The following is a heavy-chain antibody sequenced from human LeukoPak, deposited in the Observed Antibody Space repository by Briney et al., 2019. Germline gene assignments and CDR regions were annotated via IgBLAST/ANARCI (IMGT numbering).Heavy chain of an antibody. J-gene: IGHJ4*02. CDR1: GFTFSDYY. CDR3: VKDYDSSGYYPDY. CDR2: ISSSGSTI. V-gene: IGHV3-11*01. D-gene: IGHD3-22*01. Sequence: GGSLRLSCAASGFTFSDYYMSWIRQAPGKGLEWVSYISSSGSTIYYADSVKGRFTISRDNAKNSLYLQMNSLRTEDTALYYCVKDYDSSGYYPDYWGQGTLVTVSS.